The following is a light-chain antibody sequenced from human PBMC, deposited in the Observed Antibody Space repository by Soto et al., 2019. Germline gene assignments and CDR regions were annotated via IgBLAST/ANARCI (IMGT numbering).Light chain of an antibody. J-gene: IGKJ4*01. CDR3: QKYNSAPLT. Sequence: DIQMTQSPSSLSASVGDRVTITCRASQGISNYLAWYQQKPGKVPKLLIYAASTLQSGVPARFSGSGFGTDFTLTISSLQPEDVATYYCQKYNSAPLTFGVGTKVEIK. CDR2: AAS. V-gene: IGKV1-27*01. CDR1: QGISNY.